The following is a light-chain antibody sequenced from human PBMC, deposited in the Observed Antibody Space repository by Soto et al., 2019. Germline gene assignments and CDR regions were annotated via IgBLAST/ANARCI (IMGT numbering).Light chain of an antibody. CDR3: QQYGSSPLT. CDR1: QTLSSN. V-gene: IGKV3-20*01. CDR2: GAS. Sequence: EIVMTQSPATLSVSPGERATLSCRASQTLSSNLAWYQQKPGQAPRLLIYGASSRATGIPDRFSGSGSGTDFTLTISRLEPEDFAVYYCQQYGSSPLTFGGGTKVDIK. J-gene: IGKJ4*01.